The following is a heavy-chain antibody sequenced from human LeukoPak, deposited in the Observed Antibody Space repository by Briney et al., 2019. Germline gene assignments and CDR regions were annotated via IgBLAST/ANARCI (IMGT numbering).Heavy chain of an antibody. CDR1: GFTFSSYG. CDR3: AKDLSPGHY. V-gene: IGHV3-23*01. J-gene: IGHJ4*02. Sequence: GGYLRLSCVASGFTFSSYGMSWVRQAPGRGLEWVSAISGSGGNTYYADSVKGRFTISRDNSKNTLYLQMNSLRAEDTAVYYCAKDLSPGHYWGQGALVTVSS. CDR2: ISGSGGNT.